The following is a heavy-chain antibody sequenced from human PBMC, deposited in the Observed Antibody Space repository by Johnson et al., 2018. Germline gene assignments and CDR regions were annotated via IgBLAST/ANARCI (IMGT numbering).Heavy chain of an antibody. CDR2: INPSGGST. J-gene: IGHJ6*02. Sequence: QVQLVQSGAEVKKPGASVKVSCKASGYTFTSYYMHWVRQAPGQGLEWMGIINPSGGSTSYAQKFQGRVTMTRDTSTSPGYMELSSLRSEDTAVYYGARDYQWLRLGLHYYGMDVWGQGTTVTVSS. CDR3: ARDYQWLRLGLHYYGMDV. V-gene: IGHV1-46*01. D-gene: IGHD5-12*01. CDR1: GYTFTSYY.